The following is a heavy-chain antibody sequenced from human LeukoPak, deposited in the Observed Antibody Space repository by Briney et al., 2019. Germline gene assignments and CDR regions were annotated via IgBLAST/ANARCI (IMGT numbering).Heavy chain of an antibody. CDR3: ARGQDKYYFDY. J-gene: IGHJ4*02. CDR2: IIPIFGTA. Sequence: SSVKVSCKASGGTFSSYAISWVRQAPGQGLEWMGRIIPIFGTANCAQKFQGRVTITTDESTSTAYMELSSLRSEDTAVYYCARGQDKYYFDYWGQGTLVTVSS. CDR1: GGTFSSYA. V-gene: IGHV1-69*05.